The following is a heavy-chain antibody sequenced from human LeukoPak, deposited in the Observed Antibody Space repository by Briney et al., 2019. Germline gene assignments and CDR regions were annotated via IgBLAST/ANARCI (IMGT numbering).Heavy chain of an antibody. V-gene: IGHV4-59*01. CDR3: ARGDSTVTPKYFQY. Sequence: TSETLSLTCTVSGGSISSYYWSWIRQPPGKGLEWIGYIFYSGSTNYNPSLKSRVTISIDTSKNQFSLKLSSVTAADTAVYYCARGDSTVTPKYFQYWGQGTLVTVSS. D-gene: IGHD4-23*01. CDR1: GGSISSYY. CDR2: IFYSGST. J-gene: IGHJ1*01.